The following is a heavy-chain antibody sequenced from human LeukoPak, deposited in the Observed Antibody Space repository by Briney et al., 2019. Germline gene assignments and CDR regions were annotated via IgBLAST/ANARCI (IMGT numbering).Heavy chain of an antibody. CDR3: ARGVYYGGSGWSQPTPPLDY. CDR1: GGSISSDY. V-gene: IGHV4-39*07. Sequence: SETLSLTCTVSGGSISSDYWGWVRQPPGKGLEGIGSIYYSGSTSYNPSLKSRVTMSIDTSKNQFSLKLSSVTAADTAVYYCARGVYYGGSGWSQPTPPLDYWGQGTLVTVSS. CDR2: IYYSGST. J-gene: IGHJ4*02. D-gene: IGHD6-19*01.